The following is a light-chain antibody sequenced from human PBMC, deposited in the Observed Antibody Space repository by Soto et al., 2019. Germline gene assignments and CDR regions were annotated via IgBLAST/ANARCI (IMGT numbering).Light chain of an antibody. CDR1: QGISHY. Sequence: DIQMTQFPSSLSASVGDRVTITCRASQGISHYLAWYQQRPGQVPKLLIHDANILQSGVPSRFSGSGSGTDFTLTISSLQPEDVATYYCQKYNSAPRTFGQGTKVDIK. V-gene: IGKV1-27*01. CDR2: DAN. J-gene: IGKJ1*01. CDR3: QKYNSAPRT.